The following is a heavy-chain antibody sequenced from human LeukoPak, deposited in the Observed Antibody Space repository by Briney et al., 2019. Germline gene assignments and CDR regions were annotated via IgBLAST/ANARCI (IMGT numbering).Heavy chain of an antibody. CDR3: ARMRRRGISPNAFDI. Sequence: SQTLSLTCTVSGGSISSGSNYWSWIRQPAGKGLEWIGRIYTNGSTNYNPSLKSRVTISVDTSKNQFSLKLSSVTAADTAVYYCARMRRRGISPNAFDIWGQGTMVTVSS. CDR1: GGSISSGSNY. D-gene: IGHD3-3*02. CDR2: IYTNGST. V-gene: IGHV4-61*02. J-gene: IGHJ3*02.